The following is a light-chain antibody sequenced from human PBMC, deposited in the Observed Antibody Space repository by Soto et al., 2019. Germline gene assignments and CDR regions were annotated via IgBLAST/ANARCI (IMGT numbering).Light chain of an antibody. J-gene: IGKJ1*01. CDR1: RSISDW. CDR2: DAS. Sequence: DIQMTQSPSSLSPSVGDRVTITCRASRSISDWLAWYQQKPGKAPELLIFDASSLESGVPSRFSGSGSGTEFTLTISSLQPDDFGSYYCQQYKSYPWTFGHGTKVDIK. V-gene: IGKV1-5*01. CDR3: QQYKSYPWT.